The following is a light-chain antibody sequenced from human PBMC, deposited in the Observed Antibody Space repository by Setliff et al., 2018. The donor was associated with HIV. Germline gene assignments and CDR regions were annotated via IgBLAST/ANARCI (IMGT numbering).Light chain of an antibody. V-gene: IGLV2-23*02. CDR2: DVT. J-gene: IGLJ3*02. CDR3: CSFVGSDSWM. CDR1: SSDVGYYES. Sequence: QSALTQPASVSGPPGQSITISCTGSSSDVGYYESVSWYQHHPGEVPKPIIYDVTKRPSGVSSRFSGSKSGNAASLTISGLHSEDEADYYCCSFVGSDSWMFGGGTKVTVL.